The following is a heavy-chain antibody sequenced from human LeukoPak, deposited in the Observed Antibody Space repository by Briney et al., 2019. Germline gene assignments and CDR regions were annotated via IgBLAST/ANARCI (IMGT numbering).Heavy chain of an antibody. CDR3: ARRPRFDAFDI. J-gene: IGHJ3*02. V-gene: IGHV4-39*07. Sequence: PSETLSLTCTISSGSISSSSYYWGWIRQSPGKGLEWIGSIYYNGRTSYNPSLRSRVTISVDTSKNQFSLKLSSVTAADTAVYYCARRPRFDAFDIWGQGTMVTVSS. CDR1: SGSISSSSYY. D-gene: IGHD4-17*01. CDR2: IYYNGRT.